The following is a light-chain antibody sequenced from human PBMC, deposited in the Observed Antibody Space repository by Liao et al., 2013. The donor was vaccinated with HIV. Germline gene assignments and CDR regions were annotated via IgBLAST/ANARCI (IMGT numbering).Light chain of an antibody. V-gene: IGLV3-1*01. Sequence: SYELTQPPSVSVSPGQTASITCSGYKLGDKYACWYQQKPGQSPVLVIYQDTKRPSGIPERFSGSNSGNTATLTISGTQAMDEADYYCQAWDSSYWV. CDR3: QAWDSSYWV. J-gene: IGLJ5*01. CDR2: QDT. CDR1: KLGDKY.